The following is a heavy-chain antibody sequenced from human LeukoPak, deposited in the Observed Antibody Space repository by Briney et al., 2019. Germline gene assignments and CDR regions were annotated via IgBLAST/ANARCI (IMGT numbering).Heavy chain of an antibody. CDR3: AKESRQGAVASPLDY. J-gene: IGHJ4*02. D-gene: IGHD6-19*01. Sequence: PGGSLRLSCAASGFMFTTYAMSWVRQAPGKGLEWVSAIGGDGGRTYYADSVKGRFTISRDNSKDTAFLQMNSLRAEDTAVYYCAKESRQGAVASPLDYWGQGTLVTVSS. CDR2: IGGDGGRT. CDR1: GFMFTTYA. V-gene: IGHV3-23*01.